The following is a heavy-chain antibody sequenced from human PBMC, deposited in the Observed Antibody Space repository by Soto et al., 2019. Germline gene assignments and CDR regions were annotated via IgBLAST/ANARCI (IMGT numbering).Heavy chain of an antibody. CDR1: GYTFTSYG. D-gene: IGHD2-2*01. V-gene: IGHV1-18*01. Sequence: ASVKVSCKASGYTFTSYGISWVRQASGQGLEWMGWISAYNGNTNYAQKLQGRVTMTTDTSTSTAYMELRSLRSDDTAVYYCARTIVVVPAAMPLDYWGQGTLVTVSS. CDR3: ARTIVVVPAAMPLDY. J-gene: IGHJ4*02. CDR2: ISAYNGNT.